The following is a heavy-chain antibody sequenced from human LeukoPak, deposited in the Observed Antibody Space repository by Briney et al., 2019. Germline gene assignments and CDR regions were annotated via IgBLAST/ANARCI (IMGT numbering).Heavy chain of an antibody. V-gene: IGHV3-21*01. Sequence: GGTQRLSCAASGFSFSNYGMNWVRQAPGKGLEWVSSISSSSSYIYYADSVKGRFTISRDNAKNSLYLQMNSLRAEDTAVYYCANGVAAAGFDYWGQGTLVTVSS. CDR3: ANGVAAAGFDY. D-gene: IGHD6-13*01. CDR1: GFSFSNYG. J-gene: IGHJ4*02. CDR2: ISSSSSYI.